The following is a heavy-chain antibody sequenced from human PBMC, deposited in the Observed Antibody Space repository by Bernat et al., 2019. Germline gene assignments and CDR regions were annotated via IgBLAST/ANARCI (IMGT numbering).Heavy chain of an antibody. V-gene: IGHV1-69*06. CDR1: GGTFSSYA. J-gene: IGHJ3*02. CDR2: IIPIFGTA. Sequence: QVQLVQSGAEVKKPGSSVKVSCKASGGTFSSYAISWVRQAPGQGLEWMGGIIPIFGTANYAQKFQGRVTITADKSTSTAYMELSSLRSDDTAVYYCAREGALLWFREGAFDIWGQGTMVTVSS. CDR3: AREGALLWFREGAFDI. D-gene: IGHD3-10*01.